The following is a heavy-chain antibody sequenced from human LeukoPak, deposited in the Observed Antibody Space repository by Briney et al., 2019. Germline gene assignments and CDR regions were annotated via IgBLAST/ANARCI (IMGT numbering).Heavy chain of an antibody. V-gene: IGHV1-69*13. Sequence: ASVKVSCKASGGTFSSYAISWVRQAPGQGLEWMGGIIPIFGTANYAQKFQGRVTITADESTSTAYMELSSLRSEDTAVYYCARCRESLLRYCSGGSCYTAFDYGGQVTLVTVSS. CDR1: GGTFSSYA. CDR3: ARCRESLLRYCSGGSCYTAFDY. CDR2: IIPIFGTA. D-gene: IGHD2-15*01. J-gene: IGHJ4*02.